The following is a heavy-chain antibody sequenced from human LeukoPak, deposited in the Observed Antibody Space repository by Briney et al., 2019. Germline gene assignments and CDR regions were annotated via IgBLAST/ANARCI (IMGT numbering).Heavy chain of an antibody. J-gene: IGHJ4*02. V-gene: IGHV4-31*03. CDR1: GGSISSGDYY. CDR2: IYYSGST. D-gene: IGHD3-10*01. CDR3: ARVDYHGSGNYFDY. Sequence: SQTLSLTCTVSGGSISSGDYYWSWIRQHPGTGLEWIGYIYYSGSTYYNPSLESRVTISVDTSKNQFSLKLSSVTAADTAVYYCARVDYHGSGNYFDYWGQGTLVTVSS.